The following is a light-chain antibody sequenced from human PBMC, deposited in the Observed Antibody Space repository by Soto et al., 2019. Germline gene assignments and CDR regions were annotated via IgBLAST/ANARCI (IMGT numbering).Light chain of an antibody. V-gene: IGKV3-15*01. J-gene: IGKJ4*01. CDR1: QSVSSN. CDR3: QQYNIWPMLT. Sequence: EIVMTQSPATLSVSPGERATLSCRASQSVSSNLAWYQQKPGQAPRLLIYGASTRATGIPARFSGSGSGTEFTPTISSLQSEDFAVYYCQQYNIWPMLTFGGGTKVEIK. CDR2: GAS.